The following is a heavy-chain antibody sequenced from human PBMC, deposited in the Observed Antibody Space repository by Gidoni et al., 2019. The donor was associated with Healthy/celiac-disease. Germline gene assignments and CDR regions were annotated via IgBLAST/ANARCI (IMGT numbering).Heavy chain of an antibody. CDR2: FDPEDGET. Sequence: QVQLVQSGAEVQNPGASVKVPCQVSGYPLPELSMHWVRQAPGKGLEWMGGFDPEDGETIYAQKFQGRVTMTEDTSTDTAYMELSSLRSEDTAGYYCATGAGGPVYNWFDPWGQGTLVTVSS. J-gene: IGHJ5*02. CDR3: ATGAGGPVYNWFDP. D-gene: IGHD2-8*02. V-gene: IGHV1-24*01. CDR1: GYPLPELS.